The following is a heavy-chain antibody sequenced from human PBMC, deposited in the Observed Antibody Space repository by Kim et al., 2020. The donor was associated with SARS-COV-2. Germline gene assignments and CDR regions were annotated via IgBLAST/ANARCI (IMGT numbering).Heavy chain of an antibody. V-gene: IGHV3-21*01. CDR1: GFTFSSYS. CDR3: ARAKNYDFWSGFPIDFDY. J-gene: IGHJ4*02. Sequence: GGSLRLSCAASGFTFSSYSMNWVRQAPGKGLEWVSSISSSSSYIYYADSVKGRFTISRDNAKNSLYLQMNSLRAEDTAVYYCARAKNYDFWSGFPIDFDYWGQGTLVTVSS. D-gene: IGHD3-3*01. CDR2: ISSSSSYI.